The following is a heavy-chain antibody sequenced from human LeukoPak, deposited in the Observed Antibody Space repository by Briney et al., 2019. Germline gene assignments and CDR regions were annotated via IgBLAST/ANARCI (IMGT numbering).Heavy chain of an antibody. Sequence: ASVKVSCKASGYTFTSYDINWVRRAAGQGLEWMGWMNPNSGNTGYAQKFQGRVTITRNTSISTAYMELSSLRSEDTAVYYCARAIVYCSSTSCYISDAFDIWGQGTMVTVSS. J-gene: IGHJ3*02. CDR2: MNPNSGNT. CDR3: ARAIVYCSSTSCYISDAFDI. CDR1: GYTFTSYD. D-gene: IGHD2-2*02. V-gene: IGHV1-8*03.